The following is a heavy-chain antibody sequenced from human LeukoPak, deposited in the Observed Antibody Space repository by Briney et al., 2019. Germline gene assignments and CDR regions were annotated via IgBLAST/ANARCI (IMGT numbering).Heavy chain of an antibody. D-gene: IGHD6-13*01. CDR1: GGSVSSGSYY. Sequence: PSETLSLTCTVSGGSVSSGSYYWSWIRQPPGKGLEWIGYIYYSGTTNYNPSLKSRVTISVDRSKNQFSLNLSSVTAADTAVYYCARESSSWRNWFDPWGQGTLVTVSS. CDR3: ARESSSWRNWFDP. J-gene: IGHJ5*02. V-gene: IGHV4-61*01. CDR2: IYYSGTT.